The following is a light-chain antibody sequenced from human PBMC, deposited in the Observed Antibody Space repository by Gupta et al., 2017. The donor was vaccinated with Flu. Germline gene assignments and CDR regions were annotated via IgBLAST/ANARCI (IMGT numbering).Light chain of an antibody. CDR2: EVS. CDR3: KSYSSGHYV. CDR1: SGIGATNY. V-gene: IGLV6-57*01. J-gene: IGLJ1*01. Sequence: TVTIYCSRSSGIGATNYVQWYQQRPGSSPTLVIYEVSQRPSGVTDRFSGSIYSYSTSVTITSYGLKAEDDYYCCSKSYSSGHYVFGGGTEVTVL.